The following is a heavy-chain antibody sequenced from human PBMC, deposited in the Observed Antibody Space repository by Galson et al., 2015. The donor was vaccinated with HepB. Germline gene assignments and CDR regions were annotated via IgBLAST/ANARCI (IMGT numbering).Heavy chain of an antibody. CDR2: VNPNSGGT. J-gene: IGHJ4*02. V-gene: IGHV1-2*02. Sequence: SVKVSCKASGNIFTGHNIHWERQAPGQGLELMGWVNPNSGGTNYAQKFQGRVTMTWDTSIRTAYMELSSLTSDDTAVYYCAISVQRAAKPAFDNWGQGTLVTVSS. D-gene: IGHD3-10*01. CDR3: AISVQRAAKPAFDN. CDR1: GNIFTGHN.